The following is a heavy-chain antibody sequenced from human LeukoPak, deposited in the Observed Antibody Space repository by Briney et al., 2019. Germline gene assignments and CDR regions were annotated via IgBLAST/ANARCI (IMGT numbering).Heavy chain of an antibody. J-gene: IGHJ3*02. CDR1: GFTVSSNY. Sequence: GGSLRLSCAASGFTVSSNYISWVRQAPGKGLEWVSVIYSGGSTYYADSVKGRFTISRDNSKNALYHQMNSRRAEDTAVYYCARRGGGGRAFDIWGQGTMVTVSS. CDR3: ARRGGGGRAFDI. CDR2: IYSGGST. D-gene: IGHD3-10*01. V-gene: IGHV3-53*01.